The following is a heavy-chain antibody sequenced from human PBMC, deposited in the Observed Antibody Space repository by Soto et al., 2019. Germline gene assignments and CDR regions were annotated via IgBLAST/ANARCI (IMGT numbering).Heavy chain of an antibody. CDR3: ARDLRYCSGGSCYQPYGMDV. D-gene: IGHD2-15*01. V-gene: IGHV1-18*01. CDR2: ISAYNGNT. J-gene: IGHJ6*02. Sequence: ASVKVSCKASGYTFTSYGISWVRQAPGQGLEWMGWISAYNGNTNYAQKLQGRVTMTTDTSTSTAYMELRSLRSEDTAVYYCARDLRYCSGGSCYQPYGMDVWGQGTTVTVSS. CDR1: GYTFTSYG.